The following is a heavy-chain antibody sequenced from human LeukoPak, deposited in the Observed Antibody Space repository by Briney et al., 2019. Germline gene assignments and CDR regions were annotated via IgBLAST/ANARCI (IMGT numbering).Heavy chain of an antibody. CDR1: GYTFTSYY. CDR3: ARDKEMATTMGWFDP. J-gene: IGHJ5*02. D-gene: IGHD5-24*01. Sequence: ASVTVSFKASGYTFTSYYMHWVRQAPGQGLEWVGLINPSGGSTSYAQKFQGRVTMTRDTSTSTVYMELSSLRSEDTAVYYCARDKEMATTMGWFDPWGQGTLVTVSS. V-gene: IGHV1-46*01. CDR2: INPSGGST.